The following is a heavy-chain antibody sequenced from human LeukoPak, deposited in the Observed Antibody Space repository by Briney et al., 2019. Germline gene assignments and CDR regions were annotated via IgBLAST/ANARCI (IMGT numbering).Heavy chain of an antibody. Sequence: SETLSLTCTVSGGSISSSIYYWGWIRQPPGKGLEWIGSFYYSGSTYSNLSLKSRVTISVDTSKKQFSLNLSSVTAADTAVYYCARHFGPRNAEYFQHWGQGTLVTVSS. CDR1: GGSISSSIYY. J-gene: IGHJ1*01. CDR3: ARHFGPRNAEYFQH. CDR2: FYYSGST. D-gene: IGHD3-3*01. V-gene: IGHV4-39*01.